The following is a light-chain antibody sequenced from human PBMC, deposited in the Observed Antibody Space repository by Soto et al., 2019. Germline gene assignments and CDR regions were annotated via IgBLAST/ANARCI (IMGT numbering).Light chain of an antibody. CDR2: GNS. CDR3: QSHDSSLRGSV. Sequence: QSVLTQPPSVSGAPGQRATISCTGSSSNIGAGYDVHWYQQLPGTAPKLLIYGNSNRPSGVPDRFSGSKSGTSASLAITGLQGEDEADYYCQSHDSSLRGSVFGGGTKLTVL. J-gene: IGLJ2*01. CDR1: SSNIGAGYD. V-gene: IGLV1-40*01.